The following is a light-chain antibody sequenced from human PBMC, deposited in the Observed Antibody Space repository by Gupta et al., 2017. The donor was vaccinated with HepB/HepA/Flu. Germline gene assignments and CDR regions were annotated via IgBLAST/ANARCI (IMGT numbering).Light chain of an antibody. V-gene: IGLV1-40*01. CDR2: DSN. CDR3: QSYDNNLSGLGI. Sequence: QSVLTQPPSVSGAPGQRVTISCTGSSSNIGAGFDVHWYQHLPKTAPKLLIYDSNNRPSGIPDRFSGSKSGTSASLTITGLHAEDDGDYYCQSYDNNLSGLGIFGGGTKLTVL. CDR1: SSNIGAGFD. J-gene: IGLJ2*01.